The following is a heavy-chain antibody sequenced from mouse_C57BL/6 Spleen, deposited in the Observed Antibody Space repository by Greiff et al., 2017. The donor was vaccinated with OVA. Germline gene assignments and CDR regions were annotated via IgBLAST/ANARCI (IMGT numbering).Heavy chain of an antibody. CDR3: ARRDYGSKEAMDY. J-gene: IGHJ4*01. V-gene: IGHV5-17*01. D-gene: IGHD1-1*01. CDR2: ISSGSSTI. CDR1: GFTFSDYG. Sequence: EVKLVESGGGLVKPGGSLKLSCAASGFTFSDYGMHWVRQAPEKGLEWVAYISSGSSTIYYADTVKGRFTISRDNAKNTLFLQMTRLRSEDTAMYYCARRDYGSKEAMDYWGQGTSVTVSS.